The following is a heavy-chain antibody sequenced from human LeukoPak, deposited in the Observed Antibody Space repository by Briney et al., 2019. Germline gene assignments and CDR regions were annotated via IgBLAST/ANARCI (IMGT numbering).Heavy chain of an antibody. V-gene: IGHV3-33*08. Sequence: GGSLRLSCAASGFTFSSYAMHWVRQAPGKGLEWVAIIWNDGSQTYYGESVKGRFTISKDDSKNTVYLQMNSLRVEDTGVYYCARASGYGRGWPSEYWGQGTQVTVAS. J-gene: IGHJ4*02. CDR1: GFTFSSYA. D-gene: IGHD6-19*01. CDR2: IWNDGSQT. CDR3: ARASGYGRGWPSEY.